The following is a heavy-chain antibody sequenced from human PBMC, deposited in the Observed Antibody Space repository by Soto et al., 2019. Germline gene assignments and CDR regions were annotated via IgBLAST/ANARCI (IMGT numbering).Heavy chain of an antibody. J-gene: IGHJ5*02. CDR2: IYWNDDK. Sequence: QITLKESGPTLVKPTQTLTLTCTFSGFSLSTSGVGVGWIRQPPGKALEWLALIYWNDDKRYSPSLKSRLTITKDTSKNQVVLTMTNMDPVDTATYYCAHTSPTPPSPITISLTNWFDPWGQGTLVTVSS. D-gene: IGHD3-3*01. CDR1: GFSLSTSGVG. V-gene: IGHV2-5*01. CDR3: AHTSPTPPSPITISLTNWFDP.